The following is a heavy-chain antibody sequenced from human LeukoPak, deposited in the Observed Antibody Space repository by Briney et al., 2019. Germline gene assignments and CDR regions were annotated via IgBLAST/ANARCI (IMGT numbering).Heavy chain of an antibody. D-gene: IGHD5-18*01. V-gene: IGHV4-34*01. CDR2: INHSGST. CDR1: GVTFSGYS. CDR3: ARGGPGGYSYGANEYYFDY. Sequence: SETLSLTCAAYGVTFSGYSWSWIRQPPGKGLEWTWEINHSGSTNYNPSLKSRVTISVDTSKNQFSLKLSSVTAADTAVYYCARGGPGGYSYGANEYYFDYWGQGTLVTVSS. J-gene: IGHJ4*02.